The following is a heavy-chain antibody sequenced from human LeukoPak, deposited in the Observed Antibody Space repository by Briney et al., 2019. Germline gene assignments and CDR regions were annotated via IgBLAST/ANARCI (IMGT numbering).Heavy chain of an antibody. CDR3: ASFQTTIFDY. CDR1: GFTFSDYY. V-gene: IGHV3-11*06. Sequence: PGGSLRLSCAASGFTFSDYYMSWIRQAPGKGLEWVSSISSSSSYIYYADSVKGRFTISRDNAKNSLYLQMNSLRAEDTAVYYCASFQTTIFDYWGQGTLVTVSS. J-gene: IGHJ4*02. CDR2: ISSSSSYI. D-gene: IGHD5-12*01.